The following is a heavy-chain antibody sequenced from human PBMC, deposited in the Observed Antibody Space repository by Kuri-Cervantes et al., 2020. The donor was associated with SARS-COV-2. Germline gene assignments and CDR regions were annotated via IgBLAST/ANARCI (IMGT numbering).Heavy chain of an antibody. D-gene: IGHD6-6*01. J-gene: IGHJ6*02. CDR3: ARAEAARLYYGMDV. CDR2: IYYSGST. V-gene: IGHV4-31*03. CDR1: GGSISSGGYY. Sequence: LRLSCTVSGGSISSGGYYWSWIRQHPGKGLEWIGYIYYSGSTYYNPSLKSRVTISVDTSKNQFSLKLSSVTAADTAVYYCARAEAARLYYGMDVWGQGTTVTVSS.